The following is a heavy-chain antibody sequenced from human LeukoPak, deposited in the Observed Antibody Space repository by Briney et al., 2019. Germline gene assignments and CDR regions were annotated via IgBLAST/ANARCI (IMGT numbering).Heavy chain of an antibody. CDR1: GGSISSTNW. Sequence: KPSETLSLTCAVSGGSISSTNWWGWVRQPPGRGLEWIGEIYHSGSINYNPSLKSRVTISVDTSKNQFSLKLSSVTAADTAVYYCAFTRNYYYYYMDVWGKGTTVTVSS. CDR2: IYHSGSI. J-gene: IGHJ6*03. CDR3: AFTRNYYYYYMDV. V-gene: IGHV4-4*02.